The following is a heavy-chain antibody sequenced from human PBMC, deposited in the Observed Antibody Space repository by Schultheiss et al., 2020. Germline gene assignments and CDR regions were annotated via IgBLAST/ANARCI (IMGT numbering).Heavy chain of an antibody. CDR2: ISASGVTT. J-gene: IGHJ6*03. CDR1: AFSFSSFA. Sequence: GGSLRLSCAASAFSFSSFAMVWVRQAPGKGLEWVSGISASGVTTYYADSVKGRFTISRDNSKNTLYLQMNSLRAEDTAVYYCARERSHITIFGVALGPMDVWGKGTTVTVSS. CDR3: ARERSHITIFGVALGPMDV. D-gene: IGHD3-3*01. V-gene: IGHV3-23*01.